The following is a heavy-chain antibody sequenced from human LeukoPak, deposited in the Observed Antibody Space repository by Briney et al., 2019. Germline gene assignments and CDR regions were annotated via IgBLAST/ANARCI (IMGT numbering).Heavy chain of an antibody. CDR3: ARHNGFDRGYYYYMGV. D-gene: IGHD3-9*01. CDR1: GGFINSYY. V-gene: IGHV4-4*07. Sequence: PSETPSLTCTVSGGFINSYYWSWIRQPAGKGLEWIGRVYTSGITNYNPSLKSRITMSVDTSKNQFSLKLTSVTAADTAVYYCARHNGFDRGYYYYMGVWGKGTTVTVTS. J-gene: IGHJ6*03. CDR2: VYTSGIT.